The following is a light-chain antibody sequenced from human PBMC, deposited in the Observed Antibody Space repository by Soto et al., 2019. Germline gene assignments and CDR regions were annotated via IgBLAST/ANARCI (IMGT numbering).Light chain of an antibody. CDR1: QSIASN. Sequence: EIVLTQSPGTLSVSPGERATLSCRASQSIASNLAWYQQKPGQAPRLLIYGASTRATGIPARFSGSGSGTEFTLTISSLQSGDFAVYYCQQYADWPRTFGQGTKVDI. J-gene: IGKJ1*01. CDR3: QQYADWPRT. V-gene: IGKV3-15*01. CDR2: GAS.